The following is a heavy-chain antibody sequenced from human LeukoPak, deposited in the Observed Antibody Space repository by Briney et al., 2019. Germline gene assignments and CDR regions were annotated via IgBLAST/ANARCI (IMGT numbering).Heavy chain of an antibody. V-gene: IGHV3-23*01. CDR1: GFTFSNYA. Sequence: PGGSLRLSCAASGFTFSNYAMSWVRQAPGKGLEYVSAISGSWVTTYYVDSVKGRFTISRDNSKNTLYLQMNSLRAEDTAIFYCAKESPHFDYWGQGTLVTVSS. CDR3: AKESPHFDY. J-gene: IGHJ4*02. CDR2: ISGSWVTT.